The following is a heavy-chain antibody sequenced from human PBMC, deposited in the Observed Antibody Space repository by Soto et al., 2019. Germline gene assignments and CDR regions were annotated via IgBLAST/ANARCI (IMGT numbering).Heavy chain of an antibody. CDR1: GFTFSSYW. CDR2: IKQDGSEK. Sequence: VGSLRLSCAASGFTFSSYWMSWVRQAPGKGLEWVANIKQDGSEKYYVDSVKGRFTISRDNAKNSLYLQMNSLRAEDTAVYYCASFRGYSGCGYFDYWGQGTLVTSPQ. CDR3: ASFRGYSGCGYFDY. J-gene: IGHJ4*02. D-gene: IGHD5-12*01. V-gene: IGHV3-7*01.